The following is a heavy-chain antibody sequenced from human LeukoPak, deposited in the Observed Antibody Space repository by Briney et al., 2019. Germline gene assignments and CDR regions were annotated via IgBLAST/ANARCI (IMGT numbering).Heavy chain of an antibody. V-gene: IGHV3-23*01. J-gene: IGHJ6*03. CDR1: EFSISHYA. CDR3: SKAPLGACAGAVCYYLDV. D-gene: IGHD2-8*02. CDR2: DTSSTTST. Sequence: GGSLRLSCTASEFSISHYAMSWVRQAPGKGQEWVSADTSSTTSTYYASSVRGRFTISRDNSMNTLYLQMNSLRADDTAVYYCSKAPLGACAGAVCYYLDVWGKGTTVIVSS.